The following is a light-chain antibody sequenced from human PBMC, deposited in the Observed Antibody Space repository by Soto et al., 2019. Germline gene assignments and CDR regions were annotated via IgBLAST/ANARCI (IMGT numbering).Light chain of an antibody. J-gene: IGKJ4*01. CDR3: QQYNNWSPLT. Sequence: EIVMTQSPATLSVSPGERATLSCRASQSVSSNLAWYQQKPGQAPRLLIYGASTRATGIPARFSGSGSGTEITLPISSLPSEDFQLYYCQQYNNWSPLTFGGGTKVEIQ. V-gene: IGKV3-15*01. CDR2: GAS. CDR1: QSVSSN.